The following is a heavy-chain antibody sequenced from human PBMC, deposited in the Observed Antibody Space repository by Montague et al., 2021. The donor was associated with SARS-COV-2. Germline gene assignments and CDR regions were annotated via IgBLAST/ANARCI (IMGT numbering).Heavy chain of an antibody. CDR2: IYCSGST. Sequence: SETLSLTCTVSGGSVSSRNYYWGWIRQPPGKGLEWIGSIYCSGSTHYNPSLKSRVTISVDTSKNQFSLKLSSVTAADTAVYYCARRGDYGGPRFDYWGQGTLVSVSS. CDR3: ARRGDYGGPRFDY. V-gene: IGHV4-39*01. CDR1: GGSVSSRNYY. J-gene: IGHJ4*02. D-gene: IGHD4-23*01.